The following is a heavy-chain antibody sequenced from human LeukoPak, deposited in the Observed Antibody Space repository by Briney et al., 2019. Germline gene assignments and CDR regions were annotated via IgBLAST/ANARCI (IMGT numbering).Heavy chain of an antibody. D-gene: IGHD5-18*01. CDR3: ARARSYGGPFDY. CDR1: GYTFTSYY. V-gene: IGHV1-46*01. CDR2: INPSGGST. Sequence: ASVKVSCKASGYTFTSYYMHWVRQAPGRGLEWMGIINPSGGSTSYAQKFQGRVTMTRDMSASTVYMELSSLRSEDTAVYYCARARSYGGPFDYWGQGTLVTVSS. J-gene: IGHJ4*02.